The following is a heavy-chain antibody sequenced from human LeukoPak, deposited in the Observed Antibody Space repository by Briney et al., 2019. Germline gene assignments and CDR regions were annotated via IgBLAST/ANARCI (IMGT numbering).Heavy chain of an antibody. V-gene: IGHV3-48*01. J-gene: IGHJ3*02. CDR2: ITTTSSII. Sequence: GGSLRLSCAASGFTVSSSYMSWVRQAPGKGLEWVSYITTTSSIIYYADSVKGRFTISRDNAKNSLYLQMNSLRAEDTAVYYCTRDYSSSSGRAFDIWGQGTMVTVSS. D-gene: IGHD6-6*01. CDR1: GFTVSSSY. CDR3: TRDYSSSSGRAFDI.